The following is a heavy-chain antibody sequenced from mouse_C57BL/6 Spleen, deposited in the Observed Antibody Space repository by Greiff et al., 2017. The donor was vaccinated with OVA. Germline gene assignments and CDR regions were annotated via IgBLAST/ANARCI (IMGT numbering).Heavy chain of an antibody. D-gene: IGHD4-1*01. CDR2: INPSNGGT. J-gene: IGHJ4*01. V-gene: IGHV1-53*01. CDR3: ARRTGTDYYAMDY. Sequence: QVQLQQPGAELVMPGASVKLSCKASGYTFTSYWMHWVKQRPGQGLEWIGNINPSNGGTNYNEKFKSKATLTVDKSSSTAYMQLSSLTSEDSAVYYCARRTGTDYYAMDYWGQGTSVTVSS. CDR1: GYTFTSYW.